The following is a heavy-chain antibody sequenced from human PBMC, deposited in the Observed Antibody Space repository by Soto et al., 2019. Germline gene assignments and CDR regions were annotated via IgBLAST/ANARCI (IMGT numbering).Heavy chain of an antibody. J-gene: IGHJ5*02. CDR1: GYTFTSYA. V-gene: IGHV1-3*01. D-gene: IGHD2-2*02. CDR2: INAGNGNT. CDR3: AREEGYCSSTSCYTGWFDP. Sequence: VKVSCKASGYTFTSYAMHWVRQAPGQRLEWMGWINAGNGNTKYSQKFQGRVTITRDTSASTAYMELSSLRSEDTAVYYCAREEGYCSSTSCYTGWFDPWGQGTLVTVSS.